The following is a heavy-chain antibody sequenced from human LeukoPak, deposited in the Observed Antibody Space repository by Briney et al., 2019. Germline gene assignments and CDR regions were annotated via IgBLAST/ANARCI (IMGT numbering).Heavy chain of an antibody. Sequence: ASVKVSCTASGFTFSDYFIHWVRQAPGQGLEWMGWIIPKSGATNFAQRFRDRVTMTRDMSTSTVYMELSSLRSEDTAVYYCARGSSYYFDYWGQGTLVTVSS. CDR2: IIPKSGAT. D-gene: IGHD2-15*01. CDR1: GFTFSDYF. J-gene: IGHJ4*02. CDR3: ARGSSYYFDY. V-gene: IGHV1-2*02.